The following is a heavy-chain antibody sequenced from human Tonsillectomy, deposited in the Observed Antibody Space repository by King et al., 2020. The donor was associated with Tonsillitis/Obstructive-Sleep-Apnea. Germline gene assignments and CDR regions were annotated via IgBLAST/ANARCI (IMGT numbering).Heavy chain of an antibody. D-gene: IGHD2-8*01. CDR3: ARGGVMLSPVDY. CDR1: GFTFSSYD. J-gene: IGHJ4*02. CDR2: IGTAGDT. Sequence: VQLVESGRGLVQPGGSLRLSCAASGFTFSSYDMHWVRQATGKGLEWVSAIGTAGDTYYPGSVKGRFTISRENAKNSLYLQMNSLRAGDTAVYYCARGGVMLSPVDYWGQGTLVTVSS. V-gene: IGHV3-13*01.